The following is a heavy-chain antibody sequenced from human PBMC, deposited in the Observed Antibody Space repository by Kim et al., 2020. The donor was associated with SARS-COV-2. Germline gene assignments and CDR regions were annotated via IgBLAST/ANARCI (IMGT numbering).Heavy chain of an antibody. V-gene: IGHV3-23*03. CDR1: GFTFSSYA. Sequence: GGSLRLSCAASGFTFSSYAMSWVRQAPGKGLEWVSVIYSGGSSTYYADSVKGRFTISRDNSKNTLYLQMNSLRAEDTAVYYCAKVGADYYGSGPAVGWGQGTLATVSS. CDR2: IYSGGSST. D-gene: IGHD3-10*01. CDR3: AKVGADYYGSGPAVG. J-gene: IGHJ4*02.